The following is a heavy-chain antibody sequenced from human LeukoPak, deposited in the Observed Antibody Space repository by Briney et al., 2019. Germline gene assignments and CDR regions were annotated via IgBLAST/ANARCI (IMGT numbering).Heavy chain of an antibody. CDR1: GGSLSSYY. J-gene: IGHJ6*03. D-gene: IGHD6-13*01. V-gene: IGHV4-4*09. CDR2: IYTSGST. Sequence: PSETLSLTCTVSGGSLSSYYWSWIRQPPGKGLEWIGYIYTSGSTNYNPSLKSRVTISVDTSKNQFSLKLSSVTAADTAVYYCARLGSSWYRSSYYYYYYMDVWGKGTTVTVSS. CDR3: ARLGSSWYRSSYYYYYYMDV.